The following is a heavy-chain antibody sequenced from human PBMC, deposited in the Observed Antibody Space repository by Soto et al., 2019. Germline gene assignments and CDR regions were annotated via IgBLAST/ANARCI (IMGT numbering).Heavy chain of an antibody. V-gene: IGHV3-23*01. Sequence: GGSLRLSCAASGFTFSSYAMSWVRQAPGKGLEWVSAISGSGGSTYYADSVKGRFTISRDNSKNTLYLQMNSLRAEDTAVYYCASPTDSGINCSSTSCYYGYYYMDVWGKGTTVTVSS. CDR1: GFTFSSYA. CDR2: ISGSGGST. D-gene: IGHD2-2*01. CDR3: ASPTDSGINCSSTSCYYGYYYMDV. J-gene: IGHJ6*03.